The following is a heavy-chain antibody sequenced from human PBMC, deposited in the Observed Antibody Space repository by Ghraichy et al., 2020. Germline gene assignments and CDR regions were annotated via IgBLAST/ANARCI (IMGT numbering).Heavy chain of an antibody. CDR2: ISGSGGST. CDR1: GFTFSSYA. D-gene: IGHD5-18*01. CDR3: AKVGWGYSYGYLYYFDY. V-gene: IGHV3-23*01. Sequence: GGSLRLSCAASGFTFSSYAMSWVRQAPGKGLEWVSAISGSGGSTYYADSVKGRFTISRDNSKNTLYLQMNSLRAEDTAVYYCAKVGWGYSYGYLYYFDYWGQGTLVTVSS. J-gene: IGHJ4*02.